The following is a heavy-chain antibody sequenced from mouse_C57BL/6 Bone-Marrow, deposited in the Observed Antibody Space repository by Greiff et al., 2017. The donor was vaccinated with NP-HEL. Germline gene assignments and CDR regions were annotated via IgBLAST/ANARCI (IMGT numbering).Heavy chain of an antibody. CDR1: GFNIKDDY. Sequence: VQLKESGAELVRPGASVKLSCTASGFNIKDDYMHWVKQRPEQGLEWIGWIDPENGDTEYASKFQGKATITADTSSNTAYLQLSSLTSEDTAVYYCTTHLYYGSSYGYFDVWGTGTTVTVSS. J-gene: IGHJ1*03. D-gene: IGHD1-1*01. CDR2: IDPENGDT. V-gene: IGHV14-4*01. CDR3: TTHLYYGSSYGYFDV.